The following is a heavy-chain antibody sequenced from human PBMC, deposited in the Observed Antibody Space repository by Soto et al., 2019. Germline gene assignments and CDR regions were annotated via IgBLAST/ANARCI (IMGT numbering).Heavy chain of an antibody. V-gene: IGHV4-59*08. J-gene: IGHJ6*03. CDR2: IYYSGST. D-gene: IGHD3-9*01. CDR1: GCSISSYY. Sequence: SETLSLTCTFSGCSISSYYWSWIRQPPGKGLEWIGYIYYSGSTNYNPALKSRVTISVDTSKNQFSLKLSSVTAADTAVYYCARQGPYYDILTGYTTYYYYYMDVWGKGTTVTVSS. CDR3: ARQGPYYDILTGYTTYYYYYMDV.